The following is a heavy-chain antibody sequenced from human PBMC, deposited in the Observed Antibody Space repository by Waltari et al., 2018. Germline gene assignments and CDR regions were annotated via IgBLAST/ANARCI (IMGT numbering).Heavy chain of an antibody. D-gene: IGHD6-6*01. CDR1: GGSISTYY. Sequence: QVQLPESGPGLVKPSETLSLTCTVSGGSISTYYWSWIRQPAGKGLEWVGRILTCGNTNYNPSLKSRITMSVDTSKNQFSLKLSSVTAADTAVYYCARASSSSPYNYYYGMDVWGQGTTVTVSS. CDR2: ILTCGNT. V-gene: IGHV4-4*07. J-gene: IGHJ6*02. CDR3: ARASSSSPYNYYYGMDV.